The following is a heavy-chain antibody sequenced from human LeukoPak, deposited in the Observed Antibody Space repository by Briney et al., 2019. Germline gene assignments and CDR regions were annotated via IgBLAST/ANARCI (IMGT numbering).Heavy chain of an antibody. D-gene: IGHD3-16*01. CDR3: AREPQSWDYFDY. CDR1: GFTFSSYA. V-gene: IGHV3-30-3*01. Sequence: GGSLRLSCAASGFTFSSYAMHWVRQAPGKGLEWVAVISYDRSNKYYADSVKGRFTISRDNSKNTLYLQMNSLRAEDTAVYYCAREPQSWDYFDYWGQGTLVTVSS. J-gene: IGHJ4*02. CDR2: ISYDRSNK.